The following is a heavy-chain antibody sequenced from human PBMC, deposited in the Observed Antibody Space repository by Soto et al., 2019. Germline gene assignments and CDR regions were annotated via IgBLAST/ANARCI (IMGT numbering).Heavy chain of an antibody. J-gene: IGHJ4*02. Sequence: GGSLRLSCAASGFTFSNYGMHWVRQAPGQGLEWVSGISYDGSNENYADSAKGRFTISRDNSKNTLYLQMNSLGGEDTAVYYCAKMGATKDFDYWGQGTLVTVSS. V-gene: IGHV3-30*18. CDR3: AKMGATKDFDY. CDR2: ISYDGSNE. D-gene: IGHD1-26*01. CDR1: GFTFSNYG.